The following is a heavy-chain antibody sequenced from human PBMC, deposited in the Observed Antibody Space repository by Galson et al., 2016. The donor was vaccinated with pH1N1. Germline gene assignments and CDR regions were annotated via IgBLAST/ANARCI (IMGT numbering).Heavy chain of an antibody. CDR3: ARPGNYDGDRRGAFDL. D-gene: IGHD4-23*01. J-gene: IGHJ3*01. CDR2: ITYTSATI. CDR1: GFTFSSWH. V-gene: IGHV3-48*04. Sequence: SLRLSCAASGFTFSSWHMDWVRQAPGEGLEWISFITYTSATIYYADSVKGRFTVSRDNAKNSLYLQMNSLRAEDTAVYYCARPGNYDGDRRGAFDLWGQGTRGTVSP.